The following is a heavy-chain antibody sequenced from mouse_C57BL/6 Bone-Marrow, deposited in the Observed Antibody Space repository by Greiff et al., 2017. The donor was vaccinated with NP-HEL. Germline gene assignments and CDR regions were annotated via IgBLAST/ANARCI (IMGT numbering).Heavy chain of an antibody. V-gene: IGHV1-81*01. CDR3: AAPSPFYGSGYCYWYFDV. CDR1: GYTFTSYG. Sequence: QVQLQQSGAELARPGASVKLSCKASGYTFTSYGISWVKQRTGQGLEWIGEIYPRSGNTYYNEKFKGKATLTADKSSSTAYMELRGLTSEDSAVYFCAAPSPFYGSGYCYWYFDVWGTGTTVTVSS. D-gene: IGHD1-1*01. CDR2: IYPRSGNT. J-gene: IGHJ1*03.